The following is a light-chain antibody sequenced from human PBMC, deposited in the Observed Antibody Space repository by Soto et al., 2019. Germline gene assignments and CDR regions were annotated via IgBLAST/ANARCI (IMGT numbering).Light chain of an antibody. J-gene: IGKJ3*01. V-gene: IGKV3-20*01. CDR1: QSVSSGY. Sequence: EIVLTQSPGTLSLSPGERATLSCRASQSVSSGYLAWYQQKPGQAPRLLIYGASSRATGIPDRFSGGGSGTDFTLTISRLKPEDFAVYYCQQYGSSPFTFGPGTKVDIK. CDR2: GAS. CDR3: QQYGSSPFT.